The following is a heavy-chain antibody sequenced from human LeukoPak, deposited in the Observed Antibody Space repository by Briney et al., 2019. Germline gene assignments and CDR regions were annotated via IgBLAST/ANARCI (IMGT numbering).Heavy chain of an antibody. CDR3: AKANYYDSSGYYEDLDY. J-gene: IGHJ4*02. D-gene: IGHD3-22*01. V-gene: IGHV3-23*01. CDR1: GFTFSSNA. CDR2: SSGSGGST. Sequence: PGGSLRLSCAASGFTFSSNAMSWVRQAPGKGLEWVSASSGSGGSTYYADSVKGRFTISRDNSKNTLYLQMNSLRADDTAVYYCAKANYYDSSGYYEDLDYWGQGTLVTVLS.